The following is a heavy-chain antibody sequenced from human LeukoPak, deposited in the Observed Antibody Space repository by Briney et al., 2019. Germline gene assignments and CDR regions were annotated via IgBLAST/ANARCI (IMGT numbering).Heavy chain of an antibody. CDR1: GGSFSGYY. J-gene: IGHJ6*03. D-gene: IGHD1-14*01. Sequence: SETLSLTCAVYGGSFSGYYWSWIRQPPGKGLEWIGEINHSGSTNYNPSLKSRVTISVDTSKNQFSLKLSSVTAADTAVYYCARRKAVWYYCYMDVWGKGTTVTISS. CDR2: INHSGST. CDR3: ARRKAVWYYCYMDV. V-gene: IGHV4-34*01.